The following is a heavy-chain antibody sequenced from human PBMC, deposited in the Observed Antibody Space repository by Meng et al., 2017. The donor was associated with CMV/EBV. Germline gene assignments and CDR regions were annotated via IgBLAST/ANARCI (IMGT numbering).Heavy chain of an antibody. CDR3: AKAPTRRYYFDY. D-gene: IGHD5-24*01. Sequence: GAFGFQHWDRCMDWVPPASGEGVEWVAGISASGHITFYAESVKGRFTIGRDISRNTVYLQMNSLRAEDTAVYYCAKAPTRRYYFDYWGQGSLVTVSS. V-gene: IGHV3-23*01. CDR2: ISASGHIT. J-gene: IGHJ4*02. CDR1: GFQHWDRC.